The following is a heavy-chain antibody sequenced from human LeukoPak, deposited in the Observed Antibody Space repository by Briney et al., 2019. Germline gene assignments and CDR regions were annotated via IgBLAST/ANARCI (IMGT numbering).Heavy chain of an antibody. J-gene: IGHJ4*02. CDR2: ISGSGGST. V-gene: IGHV3-23*01. CDR1: GFTFSSYA. D-gene: IGHD6-19*01. CDR3: AKGGRSSGWYRLFDY. Sequence: GGSLRLSCAASGFTFSSYAMSWVRQAPGKGLEWVSAISGSGGSTYYADSVKGRFTISRDNSKNTLYLHMNSLRAEDTAVYYCAKGGRSSGWYRLFDYWGQGTLVTVSS.